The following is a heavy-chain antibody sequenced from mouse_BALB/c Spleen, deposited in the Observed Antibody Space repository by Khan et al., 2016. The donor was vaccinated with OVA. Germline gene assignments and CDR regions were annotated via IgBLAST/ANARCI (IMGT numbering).Heavy chain of an antibody. V-gene: IGHV2-6-4*01. D-gene: IGHD2-14*01. Sequence: QVQLKESGPGLVAPSQSLSITCTVSGFSLSRYNIHWVRQPPGKGLEWLGMIWGGGGTDYNSTLKYRLSISKDHSKNQVFLKMNSLQTDYTSMYFCAMSYYRYYGYYAMDYWGQGTSVTVSS. CDR2: IWGGGGT. J-gene: IGHJ4*01. CDR3: AMSYYRYYGYYAMDY. CDR1: GFSLSRYN.